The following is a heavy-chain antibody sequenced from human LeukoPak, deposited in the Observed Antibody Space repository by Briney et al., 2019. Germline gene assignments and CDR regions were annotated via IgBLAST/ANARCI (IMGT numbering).Heavy chain of an antibody. CDR2: IYYSGST. J-gene: IGHJ5*02. V-gene: IGHV4-38-2*02. CDR3: ARATGWFDP. Sequence: SETLSLTCTVSGYSISSGYYWGWIRQPPGKGLEWIGSIYYSGSTYYNPSLKSRVTISVDTSKNQFSLKLSSVTAADTAVYYCARATGWFDPWGQGTLVTVSS. CDR1: GYSISSGYY.